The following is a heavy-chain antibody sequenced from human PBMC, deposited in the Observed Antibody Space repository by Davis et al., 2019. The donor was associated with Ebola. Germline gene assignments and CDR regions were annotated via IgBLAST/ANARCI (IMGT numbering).Heavy chain of an antibody. CDR3: ARVDYVVVVAATPHYYYYMDV. Sequence: PGGSLRLSCAASGFTFSSYSMNWIRQAPGKGLEWVSYISSSGSTIYYADSVKGRFTISRDNAKNSLYLQMNSLRAEDTAVYYCARVDYVVVVAATPHYYYYMDVWGKGTTVTVSS. D-gene: IGHD2-15*01. CDR1: GFTFSSYS. CDR2: ISSSGSTI. J-gene: IGHJ6*03. V-gene: IGHV3-48*04.